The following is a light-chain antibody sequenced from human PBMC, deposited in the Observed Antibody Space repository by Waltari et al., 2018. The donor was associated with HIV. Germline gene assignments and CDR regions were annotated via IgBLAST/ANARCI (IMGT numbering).Light chain of an antibody. CDR1: SSNIGNNY. Sequence: QSVLTQPPSVSAAPGQKVTISCSGSSSNIGNNYVSWYQQLPGTAPRLLIYDNYKRLSGIPDRFSGSKSGTSATLGITGLQTGDEADYYCGTWDSTLSAVVFGGGTRLSVL. J-gene: IGLJ2*01. CDR2: DNY. CDR3: GTWDSTLSAVV. V-gene: IGLV1-51*01.